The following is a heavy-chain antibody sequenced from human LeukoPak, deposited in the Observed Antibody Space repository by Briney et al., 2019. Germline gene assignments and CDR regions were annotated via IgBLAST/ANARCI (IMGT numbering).Heavy chain of an antibody. CDR3: ARRGPPRTMLRGVKSGWFDP. V-gene: IGHV4-34*01. CDR2: INHSGST. D-gene: IGHD3-10*01. J-gene: IGHJ5*02. Sequence: PSETLSLTCAVHGGSFSGYYWSWIRQPPGKGLEWIGEINHSGSTNYNPSLKSRVTISIDTSKNQSSLKLSSVTAADTAVYYCARRGPPRTMLRGVKSGWFDPWGQGTLVTVSS. CDR1: GGSFSGYY.